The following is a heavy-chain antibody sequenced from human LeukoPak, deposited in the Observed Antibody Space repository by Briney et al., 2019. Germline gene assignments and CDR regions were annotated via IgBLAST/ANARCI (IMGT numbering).Heavy chain of an antibody. V-gene: IGHV4-59*08. D-gene: IGHD6-13*01. CDR3: ARARWQQLDFDY. J-gene: IGHJ4*02. CDR1: GGSISSYY. Sequence: PSETLSLTCTVSGGSISSYYWSWIRQPPGKGLEWIGYIYYSGSTNYNPSLKSRVTISVDTSKNQFSLKLSSVTAADTAVYYCARARWQQLDFDYWGQGTLVTVSS. CDR2: IYYSGST.